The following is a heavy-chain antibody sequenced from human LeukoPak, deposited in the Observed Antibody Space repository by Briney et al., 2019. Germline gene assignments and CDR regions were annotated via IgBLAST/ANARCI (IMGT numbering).Heavy chain of an antibody. D-gene: IGHD3-22*01. CDR1: GFTFNTYA. V-gene: IGHV3-23*01. CDR3: AKRDYYDSSGFSPLFQH. Sequence: GGSLRLSCAASGFTFNTYAMSWVRQAPGKGLEWVSGISVSGGSTYYADSVKGRFTVSRDNSQNTLYLQLNSLRAEDTAVYYCAKRDYYDSSGFSPLFQHWGQGTLVTVSS. J-gene: IGHJ1*01. CDR2: ISVSGGST.